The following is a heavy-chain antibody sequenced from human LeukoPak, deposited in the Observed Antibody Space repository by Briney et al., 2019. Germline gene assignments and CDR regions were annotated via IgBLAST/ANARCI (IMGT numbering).Heavy chain of an antibody. CDR1: GFTFSTYG. CDR3: ARDFEYEDGMDV. V-gene: IGHV3-30*03. D-gene: IGHD3-9*01. J-gene: IGHJ6*02. CDR2: ISYDGSDK. Sequence: PGGSLRLSCAASGFTFSTYGIHWVRQAPGKGLEWVAVISYDGSDKYYADSVKGRFTISRDTSKNTLYLQMNSLRAEDTAVYYCARDFEYEDGMDVWGQGTTVTVSS.